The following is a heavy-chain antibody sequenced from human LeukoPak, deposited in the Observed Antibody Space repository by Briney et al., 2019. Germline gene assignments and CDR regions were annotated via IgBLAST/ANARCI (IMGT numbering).Heavy chain of an antibody. D-gene: IGHD3-10*01. J-gene: IGHJ3*02. CDR3: ATSKTGWFGELLWSRPNDAFDI. CDR2: ITSSGTYI. V-gene: IGHV3-21*01. CDR1: GFTFNNYN. Sequence: PGGSLRLSCAASGFTFNNYNMNWVRQAPGKALEWVSSITSSGTYIFYADSVKGRFTISRDNAKNSLYLQMNSLRAEDTAVYYCATSKTGWFGELLWSRPNDAFDIWGQGTMVTVSS.